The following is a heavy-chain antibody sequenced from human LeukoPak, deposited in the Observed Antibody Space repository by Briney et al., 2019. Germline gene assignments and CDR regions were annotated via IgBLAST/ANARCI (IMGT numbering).Heavy chain of an antibody. D-gene: IGHD4-11*01. CDR3: ASGADYSNYYFNY. V-gene: IGHV4-30-4*01. CDR1: GGSISSGDYY. CDR2: IYYSGST. J-gene: IGHJ4*02. Sequence: SQTLSLTCTVSGGSISSGDYYWSWIRQPPGKGLEWIGYIYYSGSTYYNPSLKSRVTISVDTSKNQFSLKLSSVTAADTALYYCASGADYSNYYFNYWGQGSLVTVSS.